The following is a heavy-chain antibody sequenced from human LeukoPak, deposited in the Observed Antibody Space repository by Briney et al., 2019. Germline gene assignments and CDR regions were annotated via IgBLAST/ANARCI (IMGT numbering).Heavy chain of an antibody. J-gene: IGHJ3*02. CDR3: ARDGSNWNYVGSRAFDI. Sequence: SQTLSLTCTVPGGSISSGGYYWSWIRQHPGKGLEWIGYIYYSGSTYYNPSLKSRVTISVDTSKNQFSLKLSSVTAADTAVYYCARDGSNWNYVGSRAFDIWGQGTMVTVSS. V-gene: IGHV4-31*03. CDR2: IYYSGST. D-gene: IGHD1-7*01. CDR1: GGSISSGGYY.